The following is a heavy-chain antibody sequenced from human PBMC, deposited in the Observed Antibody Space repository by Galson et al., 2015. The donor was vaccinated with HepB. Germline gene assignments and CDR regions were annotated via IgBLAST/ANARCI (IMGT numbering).Heavy chain of an antibody. J-gene: IGHJ4*02. CDR3: AKADDSSSWYVLDY. V-gene: IGHV3-30*18. CDR2: ISYDGSNK. CDR1: RFTFSSYG. D-gene: IGHD6-13*01. Sequence: SLRLSCAACRFTFSSYGMHWVRQAPGKGLEWVAVISYDGSNKYYADSVKGRFTISRDNSKNTLYLQMNSLRAEDTAVYYCAKADDSSSWYVLDYWGQGTLVTVSS.